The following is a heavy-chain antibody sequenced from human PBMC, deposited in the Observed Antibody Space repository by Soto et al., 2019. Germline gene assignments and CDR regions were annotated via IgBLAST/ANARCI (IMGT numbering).Heavy chain of an antibody. D-gene: IGHD5-18*01. CDR1: GYSFTSYW. CDR2: IDPSDSYT. CDR3: AGTGGVDTAMVDAFDI. J-gene: IGHJ3*02. Sequence: EVQLVQSGAEVKKPGESLRISCKGSGYSFTSYWISWVRQMPGKGLEWMGRIDPSDSYTNYSPSFQGHVTISADKSISTAYLQWSSLKASDTAMYYCAGTGGVDTAMVDAFDIWGQGTMVTVSS. V-gene: IGHV5-10-1*03.